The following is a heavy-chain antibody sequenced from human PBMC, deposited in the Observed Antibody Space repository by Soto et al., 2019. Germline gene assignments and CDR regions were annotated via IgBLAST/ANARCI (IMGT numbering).Heavy chain of an antibody. CDR3: ARSRDYIWGSYVDY. CDR1: GYSISSSNW. J-gene: IGHJ4*02. Sequence: QVQLQESGPGLVKPSDTLSLTCAVSGYSISSSNWWGWIRQPPGKGLEWIGYIYYSGSTYYNQSLEGRVTMSVDTSKNQFSLKLSSVTAVDTAVYYCARSRDYIWGSYVDYWGQGTLVTVSS. D-gene: IGHD3-16*01. CDR2: IYYSGST. V-gene: IGHV4-28*01.